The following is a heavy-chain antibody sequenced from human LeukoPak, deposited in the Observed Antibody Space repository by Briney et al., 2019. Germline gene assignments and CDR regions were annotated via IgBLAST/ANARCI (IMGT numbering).Heavy chain of an antibody. Sequence: GGSLRPSCAVSGFTVSSNYMCWVRQAPGKGLEWVSVIYGGGTRNYADSVKGRFTISRDSSKNTLYLQMNSLRAEDTAVYYCARDPEYGAADYWGQGTLVTVSS. D-gene: IGHD1-26*01. V-gene: IGHV3-53*01. CDR3: ARDPEYGAADY. CDR1: GFTVSSNY. J-gene: IGHJ4*02. CDR2: IYGGGTR.